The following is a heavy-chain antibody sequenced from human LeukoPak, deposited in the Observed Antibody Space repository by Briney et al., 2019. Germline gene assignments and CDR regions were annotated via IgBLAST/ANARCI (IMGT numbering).Heavy chain of an antibody. D-gene: IGHD3-16*01. Sequence: GGSLRLSCAASGFTFSSYWMHWVRQAPGKGLVWVSRIQTDGSSTNYADSVKGRFTISRDDAKNTLYLQMNRLRAEDKAVYYCAKRPRAENYDYVWGSSSYSYYMDVWGKGTTVTISS. V-gene: IGHV3-74*01. CDR1: GFTFSSYW. J-gene: IGHJ6*03. CDR2: IQTDGSST. CDR3: AKRPRAENYDYVWGSSSYSYYMDV.